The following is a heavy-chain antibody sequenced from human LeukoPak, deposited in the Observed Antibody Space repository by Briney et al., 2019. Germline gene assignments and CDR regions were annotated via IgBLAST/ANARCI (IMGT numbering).Heavy chain of an antibody. CDR3: AKAPVTTCSGAYCYPFDY. CDR1: GFTFSSYA. CDR2: ISVSGNT. Sequence: GSLRLSCAASGFTFSSYAMSWVRQAPGKGLEWVSAISVSGNTYHADSVKGRFTISRDSSKNTLYLQMNRLRAEDAAVYYCAKAPVTTCSGAYCYPFDYWGQGTLVTVSS. V-gene: IGHV3-23*01. D-gene: IGHD2-21*01. J-gene: IGHJ4*02.